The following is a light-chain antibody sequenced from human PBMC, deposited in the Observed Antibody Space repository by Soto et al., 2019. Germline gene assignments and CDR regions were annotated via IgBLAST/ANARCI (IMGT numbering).Light chain of an antibody. CDR3: QSYDTAQSSYVQ. CDR1: SSNIGAGYD. J-gene: IGLJ2*01. CDR2: ENN. Sequence: QSVLTQPPSVSGAPGQRVIISCTGSSSNIGAGYDVHWYQQLPGTAPKLLIYENNDRSSGVPDRFSGSKSGTSASLVITGLQAEDEAVYYCQSYDTAQSSYVQFGGGTKLTV. V-gene: IGLV1-40*01.